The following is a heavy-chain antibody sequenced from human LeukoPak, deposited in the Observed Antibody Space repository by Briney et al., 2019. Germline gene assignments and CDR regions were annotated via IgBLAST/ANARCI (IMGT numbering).Heavy chain of an antibody. CDR1: GYSLSRYG. Sequence: ASVSVSCKASGYSLSRYGISWVRQAPGQGLEWMGWISTYNGNTNYAQKFQGRLTMTTDTATKTAYMELRSLRSDDTAVYYCARDTDDAYGGATADYWGQGTLVSVSS. CDR2: ISTYNGNT. J-gene: IGHJ4*02. CDR3: ARDTDDAYGGATADY. V-gene: IGHV1-18*01. D-gene: IGHD1-26*01.